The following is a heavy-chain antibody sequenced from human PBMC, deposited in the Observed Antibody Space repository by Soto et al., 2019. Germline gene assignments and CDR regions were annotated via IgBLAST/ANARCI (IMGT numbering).Heavy chain of an antibody. J-gene: IGHJ3*02. CDR2: IYNSGSS. V-gene: IGHV4-30-4*01. D-gene: IGHD3-22*01. CDR3: ASSRYDSSGYSPNDAFDI. CDR1: GGSIGSGDYY. Sequence: SETLSLTCTVSGGSIGSGDYYWSWIRQPPGKGLEWIGYIYNSGSSYYNPSLKSRFTISVDMSKNHFSLKLSSVTAADTAVYYCASSRYDSSGYSPNDAFDIWGQGTMVTVSS.